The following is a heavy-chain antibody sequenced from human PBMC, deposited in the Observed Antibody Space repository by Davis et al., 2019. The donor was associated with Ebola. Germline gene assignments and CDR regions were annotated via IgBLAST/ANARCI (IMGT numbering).Heavy chain of an antibody. D-gene: IGHD3-10*01. CDR2: IMPIYGTP. CDR3: ARGHYYYASGSYWGSGFDD. CDR1: GGTFSSYG. J-gene: IGHJ4*02. Sequence: SVKVSCKASGGTFSSYGISWVRQAPGQGLEWMGRIMPIYGTPKYAQKFQDRVTITADASTSTAYMELSSLRAEDTAFYYCARGHYYYASGSYWGSGFDDWGQGTQVTVSS. V-gene: IGHV1-69*13.